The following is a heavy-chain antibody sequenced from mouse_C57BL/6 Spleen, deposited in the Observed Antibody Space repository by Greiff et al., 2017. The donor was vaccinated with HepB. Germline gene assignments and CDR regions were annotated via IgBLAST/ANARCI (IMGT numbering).Heavy chain of an antibody. Sequence: VKLMESGAELVRPGASVTLSCKASGYTFTDYEMHWVKQTPVHGLEWIGAIDPETGGTAYNQKFKGKAILTADKSSSTAYMELRSLTSEDSAVYYCTRAYDYRGWFAYWGQGTLVTVSA. CDR3: TRAYDYRGWFAY. CDR2: IDPETGGT. CDR1: GYTFTDYE. V-gene: IGHV1-15*01. D-gene: IGHD2-4*01. J-gene: IGHJ3*01.